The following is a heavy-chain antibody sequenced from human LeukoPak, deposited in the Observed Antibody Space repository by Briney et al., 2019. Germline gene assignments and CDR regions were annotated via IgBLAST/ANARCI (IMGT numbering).Heavy chain of an antibody. CDR1: GFTFNSYA. CDR3: AKGLAALFDFDY. V-gene: IGHV3-23*01. J-gene: IGHJ4*02. CDR2: ISSSGVDT. D-gene: IGHD2-15*01. Sequence: GGSLRLSCTTSGFTFNSYAMSWVRQAPGKGLEWVSHISSSGVDTSYADSVKGRFTISRDNSKNTLYLQMNSLRAEDTAVYYCAKGLAALFDFDYWGQGTLVTVSS.